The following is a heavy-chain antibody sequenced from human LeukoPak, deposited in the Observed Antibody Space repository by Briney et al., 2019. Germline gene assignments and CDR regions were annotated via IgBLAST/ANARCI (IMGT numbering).Heavy chain of an antibody. CDR3: VSDSESRSGGDY. CDR1: GFSFSTFW. CDR2: VNPDGSST. V-gene: IGHV3-74*01. J-gene: IGHJ4*02. Sequence: PGGSLRLSCAASGFSFSTFWMHWVRQVPGKGLVWVSRVNPDGSSTSYADPVKGRFTISRDNAKNTVYLQMNSLRDEDTAVYYCVSDSESRSGGDYWGQGTLVTVSS. D-gene: IGHD1-26*01.